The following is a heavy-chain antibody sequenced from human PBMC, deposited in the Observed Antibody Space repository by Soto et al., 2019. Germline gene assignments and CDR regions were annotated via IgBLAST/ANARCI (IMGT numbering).Heavy chain of an antibody. CDR2: IVPIFGTA. D-gene: IGHD5-12*01. J-gene: IGHJ4*02. Sequence: QVELVQSGAEVKKPGSSVKVSCKASGGTFSTYVISWVRQAPGQGLEWMGGIVPIFGTANYAQEFHGRVTITADKSTNTAYMELSSLRSEDTAVYFCARVHGYNAPFDSWGQGTLVTVSS. CDR3: ARVHGYNAPFDS. CDR1: GGTFSTYV. V-gene: IGHV1-69*06.